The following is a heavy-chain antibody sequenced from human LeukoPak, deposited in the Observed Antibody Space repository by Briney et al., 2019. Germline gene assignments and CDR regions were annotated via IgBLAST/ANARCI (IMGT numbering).Heavy chain of an antibody. J-gene: IGHJ4*02. CDR2: IHPNNGGT. CDR3: ARDRSYDSSGYYYVG. CDR1: GYTFTNHE. V-gene: IGHV1-2*02. D-gene: IGHD3-22*01. Sequence: ASVKVSCKTSGYTFTNHEIYWVRQAPGQGLEWMGWIHPNNGGTNYAQNLQGRVTMTRDTSISTAYMELSRMISDDTAIYYCARDRSYDSSGYYYVGWGQGTLVTVSS.